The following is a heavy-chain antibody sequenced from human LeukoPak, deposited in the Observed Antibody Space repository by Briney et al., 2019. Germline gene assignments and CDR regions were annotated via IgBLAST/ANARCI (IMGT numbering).Heavy chain of an antibody. CDR3: AHYVSGKNDL. J-gene: IGHJ5*02. D-gene: IGHD3-10*01. Sequence: VSGPTLVKPTQTLTLTCTFSGFSLRTSGVGVGWIRQPPGKALEWLTLIYWDDDKRYSPSLKSRLTITKDTSKNQVVLKMTNIDPLDTATYYCAHYVSGKNDLWGQGTLVTVSS. CDR2: IYWDDDK. V-gene: IGHV2-5*02. CDR1: GFSLRTSGVG.